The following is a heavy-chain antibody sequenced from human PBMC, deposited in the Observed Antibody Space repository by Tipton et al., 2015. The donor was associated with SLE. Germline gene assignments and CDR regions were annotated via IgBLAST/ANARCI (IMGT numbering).Heavy chain of an antibody. CDR2: IYYSGST. CDR3: ARLYSSSSHHYYYGMDV. D-gene: IGHD6-6*01. J-gene: IGHJ6*02. CDR1: GYSISSGYY. Sequence: TLSLTCAVSGYSISSGYYWGWIRQPPGKGLEWIGSIYYSGSTYYNPSLKSRVTISVDTSKTQFSQKLSSVTAADTAVYYCARLYSSSSHHYYYGMDVWGQGTTVTVSS. V-gene: IGHV4-38-2*01.